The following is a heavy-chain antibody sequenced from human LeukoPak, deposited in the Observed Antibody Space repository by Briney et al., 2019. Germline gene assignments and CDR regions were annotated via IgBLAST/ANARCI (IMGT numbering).Heavy chain of an antibody. D-gene: IGHD3-10*01. Sequence: GGSPRLSCAASGFTFSSYWMSWVRQAPGKGLEWVANIKQDGSEKYYVDSVKGRFTISRDNAKNSLYLQMNSLRAEDTAVYYCARDTMVDAFDIWGQGTMVTVSS. CDR3: ARDTMVDAFDI. CDR2: IKQDGSEK. V-gene: IGHV3-7*01. CDR1: GFTFSSYW. J-gene: IGHJ3*02.